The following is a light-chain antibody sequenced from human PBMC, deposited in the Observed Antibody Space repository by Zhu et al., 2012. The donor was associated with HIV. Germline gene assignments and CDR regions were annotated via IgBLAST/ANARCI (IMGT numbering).Light chain of an antibody. Sequence: DIQMTQSPSSLSASVGDRVTINCRASQGIKNSLAWYQQKPGKVPKLLVAATFSLQSGVPSRFSGGGSGTNFTLTISSLQPEDFATYYCQQYYSYPPNTFGQGTKLXIK. CDR3: QQYYSYPPNT. V-gene: IGKV1-NL1*01. J-gene: IGKJ2*01. CDR2: ATF. CDR1: QGIKNS.